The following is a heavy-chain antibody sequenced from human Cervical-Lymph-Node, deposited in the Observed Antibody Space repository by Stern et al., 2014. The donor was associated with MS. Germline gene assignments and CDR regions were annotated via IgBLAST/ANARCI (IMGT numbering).Heavy chain of an antibody. D-gene: IGHD1-26*01. CDR3: ARDRSIVTYAMDV. CDR1: TFSNFY. CDR2: INPRSGST. V-gene: IGHV1-46*01. J-gene: IGHJ6*02. Sequence: QMQLVQSGAEVKKPGASVKVSCKASTFSNFYIHWVRQAPGQGLEWVGLINPRSGSTSYSQKFQDRVTMTRDTSTSTFYMEVSSLTSEDTAVYYCARDRSIVTYAMDVWGQGTTVIVSS.